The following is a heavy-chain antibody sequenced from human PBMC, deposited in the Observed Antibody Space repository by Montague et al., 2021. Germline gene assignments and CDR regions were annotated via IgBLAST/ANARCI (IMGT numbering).Heavy chain of an antibody. CDR2: IYYNGST. CDR3: ARSLYCKGGSCYSGFDP. CDR1: GGSTSSTSYY. J-gene: IGHJ5*02. V-gene: IGHV4-39*01. Sequence: SETLSLTCIASGGSTSSTSYYWGWIRQPPGKELEFIGVIYYNGSTYHNPSLKSRVTVSIDTSKNQFSLKLISVTAADTAVYFCARSLYCKGGSCYSGFDPWGQGTLVTVSS. D-gene: IGHD2-15*01.